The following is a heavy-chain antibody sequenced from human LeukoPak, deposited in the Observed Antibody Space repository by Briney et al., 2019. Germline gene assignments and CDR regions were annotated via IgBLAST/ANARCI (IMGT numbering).Heavy chain of an antibody. CDR2: ISYDGSNK. D-gene: IGHD6-13*01. V-gene: IGHV3-30*18. J-gene: IGHJ4*02. Sequence: GRSLRLSCAASGFTLSAYAMHWVRQAPGKGLEWVALISYDGSNKYYADFVKGRFTISRDSSKNTLYLQVNSLRAEDTAVYYCAKEGLGSSWYPNYFDYWGQGTLVTVSS. CDR1: GFTLSAYA. CDR3: AKEGLGSSWYPNYFDY.